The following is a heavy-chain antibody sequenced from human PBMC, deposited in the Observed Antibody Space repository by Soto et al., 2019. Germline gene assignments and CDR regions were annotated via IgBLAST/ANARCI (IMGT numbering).Heavy chain of an antibody. CDR3: VRDYDYDTSRNDAFDI. CDR1: GGSISSGDYY. J-gene: IGHJ3*02. V-gene: IGHV4-31*03. D-gene: IGHD3-22*01. CDR2: IYSSGST. Sequence: QVQLQESGPGLVKPSQTLSLTCTVSGGSISSGDYYWSWIRHHPGKGLEWIGYIYSSGSTYYNPSLRRGITISAGTSKNQSSLRLSSVTAADTAVYYCVRDYDYDTSRNDAFDIWGQGTGVTVSS.